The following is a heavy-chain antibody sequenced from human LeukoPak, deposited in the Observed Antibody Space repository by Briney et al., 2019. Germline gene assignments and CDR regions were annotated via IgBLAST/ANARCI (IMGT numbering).Heavy chain of an antibody. J-gene: IGHJ4*02. Sequence: HPGGSLRLSCAASGFTVSGNYMSWVRQAPGKGLEWVSVIYSGGDIAYADSVKGRFTISSDTSQNKLYLHMNSLRVEDTAVYYCAGGTDFWSGYCFDSWGQGTLVTVSS. V-gene: IGHV3-53*01. D-gene: IGHD3-3*01. CDR3: AGGTDFWSGYCFDS. CDR2: IYSGGDI. CDR1: GFTVSGNY.